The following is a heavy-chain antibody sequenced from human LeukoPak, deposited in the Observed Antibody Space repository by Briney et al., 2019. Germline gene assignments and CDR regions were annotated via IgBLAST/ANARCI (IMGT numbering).Heavy chain of an antibody. V-gene: IGHV3-23*01. CDR3: AKARGSAYYYYMDV. Sequence: GGSLRLSCAASGFTFSSYAMSWVRQAPGKGLEWVSAISGSGGSTYYADSVKGRFTISRDNSKNTLYLQMNSLRAEDTAVYYCAKARGSAYYYYMDVWGKGTTVTVSS. CDR2: ISGSGGST. D-gene: IGHD3-10*01. CDR1: GFTFSSYA. J-gene: IGHJ6*03.